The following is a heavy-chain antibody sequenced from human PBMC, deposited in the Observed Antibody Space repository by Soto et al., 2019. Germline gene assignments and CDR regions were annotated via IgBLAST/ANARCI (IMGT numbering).Heavy chain of an antibody. CDR3: VRQGFGALHGLVDV. CDR1: AGSISIYY. CDR2: HYYRGSN. J-gene: IGHJ6*02. Sequence: PTETLSLTCTLPAGSISIYYWSWIRQPPGKGLERNEHHYYRGSNTYNHSLKSRVDISLDSSRSQLSLKLTSVTATETAVYYCVRQGFGALHGLVDVWGQGTTVTVSS. V-gene: IGHV4-59*08. D-gene: IGHD3-10*01.